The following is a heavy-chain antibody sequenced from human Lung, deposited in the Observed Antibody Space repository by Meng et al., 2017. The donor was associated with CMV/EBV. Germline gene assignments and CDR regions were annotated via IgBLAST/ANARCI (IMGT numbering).Heavy chain of an antibody. CDR2: IPHRGSS. Sequence: QVQFRDSGPPLVKPSQTLSLTCAVSGDSITNHNWWAWVRQPPGKGLEWIGEIPHRGSSAYNPSLKSRVSMSIDKSKNQFSLKLTSVTAADTAVYHCLRRSGGSVWGQGTLVTVSS. CDR1: GDSITNHNW. J-gene: IGHJ1*01. V-gene: IGHV4-4*02. CDR3: LRRSGGSV. D-gene: IGHD3-10*01.